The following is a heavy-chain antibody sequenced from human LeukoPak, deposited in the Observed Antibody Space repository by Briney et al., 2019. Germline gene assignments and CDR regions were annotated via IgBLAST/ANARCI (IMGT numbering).Heavy chain of an antibody. CDR2: IYYICTT. CDR1: GGSISSSSYY. Sequence: PSETLSLTCTVSGGSISSSSYYWGWIRQPGGKGLEWIGSIYYICTTYYNPSLNSRLTISVATSNNQFSLKLISVTAADTAVYYCARVLRDYGGNSNWFDPWGQGTLVTVSS. V-gene: IGHV4-39*07. J-gene: IGHJ5*02. D-gene: IGHD4-23*01. CDR3: ARVLRDYGGNSNWFDP.